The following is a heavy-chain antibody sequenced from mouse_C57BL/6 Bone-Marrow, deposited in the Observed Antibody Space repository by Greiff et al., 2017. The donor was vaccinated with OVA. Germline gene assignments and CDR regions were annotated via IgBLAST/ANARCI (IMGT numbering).Heavy chain of an antibody. CDR3: ARGNYEGFYAMDY. V-gene: IGHV5-15*04. Sequence: VQGVESGGGLVQPGGSLTLSCAASGFTFRDSGMAWVRPAPRKGPEWVAFICNLASSIYYADTVTGRCTISRENAKNTLDREMISLRSEDTAMYYCARGNYEGFYAMDYWGQGTSVTVSS. CDR1: GFTFRDSG. CDR2: ICNLASSI. J-gene: IGHJ4*01. D-gene: IGHD1-1*01.